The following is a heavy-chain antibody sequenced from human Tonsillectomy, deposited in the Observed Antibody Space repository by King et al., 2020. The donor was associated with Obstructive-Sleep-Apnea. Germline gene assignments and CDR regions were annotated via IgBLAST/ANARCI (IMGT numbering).Heavy chain of an antibody. D-gene: IGHD2-15*01. CDR1: GFTFSSYA. CDR2: ISYNGNNK. Sequence: VQLVESGGGVVQPGRSLRLSCAASGFTFSSYAMHLVRQAPGKGLGWVAVISYNGNNKYYTDSVKGRFTSSRDISKITLYLQVNSLRAEDTAVYYCARDRAEDIVVVVAATWGHIGYYYGMDVWGQGTTVTVSS. V-gene: IGHV3-30-3*01. J-gene: IGHJ6*02. CDR3: ARDRAEDIVVVVAATWGHIGYYYGMDV.